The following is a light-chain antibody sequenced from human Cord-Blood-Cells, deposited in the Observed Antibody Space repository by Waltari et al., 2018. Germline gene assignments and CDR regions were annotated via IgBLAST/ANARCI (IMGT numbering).Light chain of an antibody. CDR2: KAS. CDR3: QQYNSYSYT. J-gene: IGKJ2*01. Sequence: DIQMTQSPSTLSASVGDRVTITCRASQSISTWLGWYQQKPGKAPKLLFYKASSLEIGVPSRFSGSGSETEFTLTISSLQPDDFATYYCQQYNSYSYTFGQGTKLEIK. CDR1: QSISTW. V-gene: IGKV1-5*03.